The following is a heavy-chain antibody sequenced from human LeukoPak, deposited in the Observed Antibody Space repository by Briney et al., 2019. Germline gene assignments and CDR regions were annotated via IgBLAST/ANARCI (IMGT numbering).Heavy chain of an antibody. D-gene: IGHD3-3*01. Sequence: SETLSLTCTVSGASISSYYWSWLRQPAGKGLEWIGRIYTRRSTNYNPSLKSRVTMSVDTSKNQFSLKLSSVTAADTAVYYCARGPGSGYPYYFDYWGQGTLVTVSS. CDR1: GASISSYY. V-gene: IGHV4-4*07. CDR3: ARGPGSGYPYYFDY. CDR2: IYTRRST. J-gene: IGHJ4*02.